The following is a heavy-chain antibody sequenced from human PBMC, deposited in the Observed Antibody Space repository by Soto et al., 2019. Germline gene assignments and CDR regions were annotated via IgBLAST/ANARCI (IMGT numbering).Heavy chain of an antibody. V-gene: IGHV3-53*01. CDR1: GFTVSNNY. CDR3: ARRPGGGGY. J-gene: IGHJ4*02. Sequence: EVQLVESGGGLIQPGGSLRLSCAVSGFTVSNNYMSWVRQAPGKGLEGVSVIYSGGYTAYGDSVKGRFTISRDNSKNTPSLKITTLGAAAPALFYCARRPGGGGYWGQGTLVTVSS. CDR2: IYSGGYT. D-gene: IGHD3-10*01.